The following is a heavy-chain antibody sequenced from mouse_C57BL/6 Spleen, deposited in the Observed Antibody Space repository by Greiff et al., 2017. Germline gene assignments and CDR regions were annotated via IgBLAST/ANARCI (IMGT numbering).Heavy chain of an antibody. CDR2: IDPSDSYT. Sequence: QVQLQQPGAELVMPGASVKLSCKASGYTFTSSWMHWVKQRPGQGLEWIGEIDPSDSYTNYNQKFKGKSALTVDKSSSTAYMQLSSLTSEDSAVYYCARGLYYYGSSSYFDYWGQGTTLTVSS. J-gene: IGHJ2*01. V-gene: IGHV1-69*01. CDR3: ARGLYYYGSSSYFDY. D-gene: IGHD1-1*01. CDR1: GYTFTSSW.